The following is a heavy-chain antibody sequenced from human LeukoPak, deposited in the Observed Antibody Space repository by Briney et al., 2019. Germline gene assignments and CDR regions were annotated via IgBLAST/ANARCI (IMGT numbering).Heavy chain of an antibody. J-gene: IGHJ4*02. CDR1: GFTFEDYT. Sequence: GGSQRLSCAASGFTFEDYTMHWVRQAPGKALEWVSLISWDGTTYYTDSVKGRFTISRDRSKDSMYLQMADLRSEDNAFYYCVKDLSYETSGSFFDYWGPGTLVTVS. CDR3: VKDLSYETSGSFFDY. V-gene: IGHV3-43*01. D-gene: IGHD3-22*01. CDR2: ISWDGTT.